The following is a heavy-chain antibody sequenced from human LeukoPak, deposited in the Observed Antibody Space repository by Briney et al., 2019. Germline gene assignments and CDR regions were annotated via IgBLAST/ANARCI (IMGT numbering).Heavy chain of an antibody. V-gene: IGHV1-18*01. CDR3: ARDLGYCSGGSCYSSRYYYYMDV. CDR2: ISAYNGNT. Sequence: ASVKVSCKASGYTFTSYGISWVRQAPGQGLEWMGWISAYNGNTNYAQKLQGRVTMTTDTSTSTAYMELRSLRSDDTAVYYCARDLGYCSGGSCYSSRYYYYMDVWGKGTTVTVSS. CDR1: GYTFTSYG. J-gene: IGHJ6*03. D-gene: IGHD2-15*01.